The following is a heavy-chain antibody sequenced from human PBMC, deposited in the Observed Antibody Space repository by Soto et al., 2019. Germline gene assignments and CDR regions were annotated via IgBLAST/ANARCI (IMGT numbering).Heavy chain of an antibody. V-gene: IGHV3-48*03. CDR3: ARARRSDY. CDR2: ISSSSNTI. CDR1: GFTFSTYE. Sequence: EVQLVESGGGLVQPGGSLRLSCATSGFTFSTYEMNWVRQAPGKGLEWVSYISSSSNTIYYADSVKGRFTISRDNAKDSPYLQMNSLRAEDTAVYYCARARRSDYWGQGILVTVSS. J-gene: IGHJ4*02.